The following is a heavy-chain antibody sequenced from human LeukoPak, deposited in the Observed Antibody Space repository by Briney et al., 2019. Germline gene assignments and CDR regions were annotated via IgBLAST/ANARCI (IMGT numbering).Heavy chain of an antibody. CDR2: ISSSSSYI. CDR3: ARHDNSGVYFDY. D-gene: IGHD4-23*01. J-gene: IGHJ4*02. CDR1: GFTFSSYS. V-gene: IGHV3-21*04. Sequence: GGSLRLSCAASGFTFSSYSMNWVREAPGKGLEWVSSISSSSSYIYYADSVKGRFTIPRDNAKNSLYLQMNSLRAEDTAVYYCARHDNSGVYFDYWGQGTLVTVSS.